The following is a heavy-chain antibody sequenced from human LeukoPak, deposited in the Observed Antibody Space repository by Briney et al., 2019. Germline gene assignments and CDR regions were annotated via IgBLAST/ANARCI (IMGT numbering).Heavy chain of an antibody. Sequence: SETLSLTCTVSGGSISSYYWSWIRQPAGKGLEWIGRIYTSGSTNYNPSLKSRVTMSVDTSKNQFSLKLSSVTAADTAVYYCARGSGGYSGYDTYYYYIDVWGKGTTVTVSS. D-gene: IGHD5-12*01. J-gene: IGHJ6*03. V-gene: IGHV4-4*07. CDR3: ARGSGGYSGYDTYYYYIDV. CDR2: IYTSGST. CDR1: GGSISSYY.